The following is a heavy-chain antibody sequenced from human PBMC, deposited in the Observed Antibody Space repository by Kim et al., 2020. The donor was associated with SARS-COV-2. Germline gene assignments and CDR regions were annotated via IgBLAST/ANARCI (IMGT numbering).Heavy chain of an antibody. V-gene: IGHV1-46*01. CDR1: GYTFTTSY. J-gene: IGHJ4*02. CDR2: VNPSDGIT. CDR3: ARRGYSGYENPPEY. Sequence: ASVKVSCKASGYTFTTSYIHWVRQAPGQGLDWMGIVNPSDGITTYAQKFQGRLTLTRDTSTRTVFMEVSSLSSEDTAVYYCARRGYSGYENPPEYWGQGTLVTVSS. D-gene: IGHD5-12*01.